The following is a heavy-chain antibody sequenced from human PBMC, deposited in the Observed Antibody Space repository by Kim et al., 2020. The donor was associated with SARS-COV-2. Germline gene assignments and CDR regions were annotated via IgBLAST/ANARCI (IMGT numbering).Heavy chain of an antibody. D-gene: IGHD3-16*01. J-gene: IGHJ4*02. CDR2: IRTKGQSYST. Sequence: GGSLRLSCVVSGLTFSDHYMDWVRQAPGKGLEWLGRIRTKGQSYSTEYAASVKGRFTISRDDSKNSLYLQMNILKTGDTAVYSCGDLGAGYWGQGTLVTV. CDR3: GDLGAGY. V-gene: IGHV3-72*01. CDR1: GLTFSDHY.